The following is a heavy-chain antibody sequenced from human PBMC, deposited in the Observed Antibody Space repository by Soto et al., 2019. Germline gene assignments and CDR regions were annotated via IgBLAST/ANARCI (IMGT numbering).Heavy chain of an antibody. CDR3: AKDLYSGSGSYYPYGMDV. D-gene: IGHD3-10*01. CDR2: ISYDGSNK. Sequence: QVQLVESGGGVVQPGRSLRLSCAASGFTFSSYGMHWVRQAPGKGLEWVAVISYDGSNKYYADSVKGRFTISRDNSKNEXXRQMTSLRAEDMAVYYCAKDLYSGSGSYYPYGMDVWGQGTTVTVSS. CDR1: GFTFSSYG. V-gene: IGHV3-30*18. J-gene: IGHJ6*02.